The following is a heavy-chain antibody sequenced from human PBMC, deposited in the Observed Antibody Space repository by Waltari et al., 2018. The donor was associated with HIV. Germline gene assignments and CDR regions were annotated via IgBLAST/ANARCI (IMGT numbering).Heavy chain of an antibody. D-gene: IGHD2-2*01. CDR1: GGSISSYY. CDR2: IYYSGST. V-gene: IGHV4-59*01. Sequence: QVQLQESGPGLVKPSETLSLTCTVSGGSISSYYWSWIRQPAGKGLEWIGYIYYSGSTNYNPSLKSRVTISVDTSKNQFSLKLSSVTAADTAVYYCARLYCSSTSCYPYWYFDLWGRGTLVTVSS. CDR3: ARLYCSSTSCYPYWYFDL. J-gene: IGHJ2*01.